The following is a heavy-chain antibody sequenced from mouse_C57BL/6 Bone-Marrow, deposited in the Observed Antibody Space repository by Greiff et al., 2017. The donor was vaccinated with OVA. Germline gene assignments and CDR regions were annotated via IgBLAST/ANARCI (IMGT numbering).Heavy chain of an antibody. D-gene: IGHD2-3*01. CDR3: ASPLFSAWFAY. Sequence: DVHLVESGGDLVKPGGSLKLSCAASGFTFSSYGMSWVRQTPDKRLEWVATISPGGSYTYYPDSVKGRYTISRDNAKNTLYLQMSSLKAEDTAMYYCASPLFSAWFAYWGQGTLVTVSA. CDR1: GFTFSSYG. V-gene: IGHV5-6*01. CDR2: ISPGGSYT. J-gene: IGHJ3*01.